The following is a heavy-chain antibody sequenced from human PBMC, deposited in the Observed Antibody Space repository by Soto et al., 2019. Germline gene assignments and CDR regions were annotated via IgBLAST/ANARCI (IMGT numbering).Heavy chain of an antibody. J-gene: IGHJ1*01. CDR3: AKDVDRLGELWGYFQN. Sequence: GGSLRLSCAVSGFIFEDCDMHWVRQAPGKGLEWVSGINWNGVNKGYADSVQGRSTISRDNAKKSLYLQMNYLRPEDTALYFCAKDVDRLGELWGYFQNWGQGTVVTVSS. D-gene: IGHD3-16*01. V-gene: IGHV3-9*01. CDR1: GFIFEDCD. CDR2: INWNGVNK.